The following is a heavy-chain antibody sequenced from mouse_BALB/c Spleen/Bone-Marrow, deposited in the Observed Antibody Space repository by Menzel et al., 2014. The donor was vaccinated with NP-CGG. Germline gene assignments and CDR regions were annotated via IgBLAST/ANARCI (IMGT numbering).Heavy chain of an antibody. J-gene: IGHJ2*01. CDR3: ARINGYDY. CDR1: GYTFTSYW. Sequence: GAELVKPGASVKLSCKASGYTFTSYWMHWVKQRPGQGLEWIGEIDPSTGRTDYNKKFKSQATLTVDKSSSTAYMHLSSLTSEDSAVCYCARINGYDYWGQGTTLTVSS. CDR2: IDPSTGRT. V-gene: IGHV1S81*02. D-gene: IGHD2-2*01.